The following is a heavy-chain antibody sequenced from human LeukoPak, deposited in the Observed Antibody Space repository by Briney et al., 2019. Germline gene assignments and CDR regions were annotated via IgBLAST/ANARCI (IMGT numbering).Heavy chain of an antibody. CDR2: IYYTGST. Sequence: PETLSLTCSVSGGSISSSSYYWGWLRQPPGKGLEWIGSIYYTGSTYYNPSLKSRVTISGDTSKNHFSLKLSSVTAADSAVYYCAKLDMYFYETGGYDNWGQGTLVTVSS. CDR1: GGSISSSSYY. D-gene: IGHD3-22*01. CDR3: AKLDMYFYETGGYDN. V-gene: IGHV4-39*02. J-gene: IGHJ4*02.